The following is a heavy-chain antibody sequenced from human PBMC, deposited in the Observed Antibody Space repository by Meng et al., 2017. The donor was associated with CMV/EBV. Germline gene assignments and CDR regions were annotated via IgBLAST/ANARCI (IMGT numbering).Heavy chain of an antibody. J-gene: IGHJ6*02. D-gene: IGHD5-24*01. CDR3: ARERVATTSYYYYGMDV. CDR1: GFTFRSYW. V-gene: IGHV3-74*01. Sequence: GESLKISCAASGFTFRSYWMHWVRQAPGKGLVWVSRINSDGSSTSYADPVKGRFTISRDNAKNTLYLQMNSLRAEDTAVYYCARERVATTSYYYYGMDVWGQGTTVTVSS. CDR2: INSDGSST.